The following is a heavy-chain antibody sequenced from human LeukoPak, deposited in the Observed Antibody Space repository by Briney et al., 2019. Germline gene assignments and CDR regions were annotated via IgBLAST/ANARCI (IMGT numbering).Heavy chain of an antibody. Sequence: SETLSLTCTVSGGSISSYYWSWIRQPAGKGLEWIGRIYTSGSTNYNPSLKSRVTMSVDTSKNQFSLKLTSVTAADTAVYYCARDHDVVVVVAAGNYGMDVWGQGTTVTVSS. CDR3: ARDHDVVVVVAAGNYGMDV. V-gene: IGHV4-4*07. J-gene: IGHJ6*02. CDR2: IYTSGST. CDR1: GGSISSYY. D-gene: IGHD2-15*01.